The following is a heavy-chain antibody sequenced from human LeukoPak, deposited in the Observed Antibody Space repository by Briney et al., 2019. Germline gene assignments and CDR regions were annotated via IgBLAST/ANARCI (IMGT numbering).Heavy chain of an antibody. D-gene: IGHD6-6*01. J-gene: IGHJ4*02. CDR1: GGTFSSYA. CDR3: ARDQYSSSSNARQFDY. CDR2: IIPIFGTA. V-gene: IGHV1-69*05. Sequence: ASVTVSCKASGGTFSSYAISWVRQAPGQGLEWMGGIIPIFGTANYAQKFQGRVTITTDESASTAYMELSSLRSEDTAVYYCARDQYSSSSNARQFDYWGQGTLVTVSS.